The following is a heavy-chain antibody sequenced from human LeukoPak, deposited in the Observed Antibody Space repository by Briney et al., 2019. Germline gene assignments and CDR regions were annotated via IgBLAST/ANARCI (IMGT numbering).Heavy chain of an antibody. CDR1: GFTFSNYA. J-gene: IGHJ4*02. Sequence: GGSLRLSCVASGFTFSNYAMNWVRQAPGKGLEWVSLSGSGGDIYYAESVKGRFTISRDNAKNSLYLQMNSLRAEDTAVYYCARVSVVSYYFDYWGQGTLVTVSS. CDR2: SGSGGDI. V-gene: IGHV3-21*01. CDR3: ARVSVVSYYFDY. D-gene: IGHD2-8*02.